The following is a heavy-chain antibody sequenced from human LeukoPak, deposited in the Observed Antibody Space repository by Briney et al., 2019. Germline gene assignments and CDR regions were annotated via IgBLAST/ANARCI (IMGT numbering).Heavy chain of an antibody. D-gene: IGHD3-3*01. CDR2: INPNSGGT. CDR1: GYTFTGYY. Sequence: ASVKVSCKASGYTFTGYYMHWVRQAPGQGLEWMGWINPNSGGTNYAQKFQGRVTMTRDTSISTAYMELGRLRSDDTAVYYCARADLEWLSSAFDIWGQGTMVTVSS. J-gene: IGHJ3*02. CDR3: ARADLEWLSSAFDI. V-gene: IGHV1-2*02.